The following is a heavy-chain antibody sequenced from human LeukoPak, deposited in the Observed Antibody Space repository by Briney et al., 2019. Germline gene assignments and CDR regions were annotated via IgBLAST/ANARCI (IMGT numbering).Heavy chain of an antibody. Sequence: GGSLRLSCVASGFTFSPDSMSWVRQAPGKGLEWISYISNSVSTTYYADSVKGRFTISRDNAKNSVYLQMNSLRVEDTGVYYCTTYGRDGYKGYYWGQGTQVTVSS. CDR3: TTYGRDGYKGYY. V-gene: IGHV3-48*04. CDR1: GFTFSPDS. D-gene: IGHD5-24*01. J-gene: IGHJ4*02. CDR2: ISNSVSTT.